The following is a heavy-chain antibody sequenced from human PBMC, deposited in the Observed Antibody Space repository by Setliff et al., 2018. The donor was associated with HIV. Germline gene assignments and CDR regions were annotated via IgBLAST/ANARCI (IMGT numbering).Heavy chain of an antibody. Sequence: SVKVSCKASGGAFSGYALSWVRRAPGQGLEWMGGLIPILGIAQYAQKFHGRVTISADTSTTTAYLEVSSLRSEETAVYYCAKGYYHDSSGYSTGPAFDIWGQGTMVTVSS. J-gene: IGHJ3*02. CDR1: GGAFSGYA. CDR3: AKGYYHDSSGYSTGPAFDI. CDR2: LIPILGIA. D-gene: IGHD3-22*01. V-gene: IGHV1-69*10.